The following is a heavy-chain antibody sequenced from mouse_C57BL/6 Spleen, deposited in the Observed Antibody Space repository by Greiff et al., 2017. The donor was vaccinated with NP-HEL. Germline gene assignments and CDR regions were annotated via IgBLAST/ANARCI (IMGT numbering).Heavy chain of an antibody. CDR2: IYPGSGST. Sequence: QVQLQHPGAELVKPGASVKMSCKASGYTFTSYWITWVKQRPGQGLEWIGDIYPGSGSTNYNEKFKSKATLTVDTSSSTAYMQLSSLTSEDSAVYYCASYGSSYRYFDVWGTGTTVTVSS. CDR3: ASYGSSYRYFDV. V-gene: IGHV1-55*01. D-gene: IGHD1-1*01. J-gene: IGHJ1*03. CDR1: GYTFTSYW.